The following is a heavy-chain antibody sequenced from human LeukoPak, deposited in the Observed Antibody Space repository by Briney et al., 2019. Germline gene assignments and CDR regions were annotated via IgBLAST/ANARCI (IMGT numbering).Heavy chain of an antibody. CDR1: GGSISSSSYY. V-gene: IGHV4-61*02. CDR3: ARDLGYSGL. D-gene: IGHD5-12*01. J-gene: IGHJ4*02. Sequence: PSETLSLTCTVSGGSISSSSYYWSWIRQPAGKGLEWIGRIYTSGSTNYNPSLKSRVTISVDTSKNHFSLRLSSVTAADTAVYYCARDLGYSGLWGQGTLVTVSS. CDR2: IYTSGST.